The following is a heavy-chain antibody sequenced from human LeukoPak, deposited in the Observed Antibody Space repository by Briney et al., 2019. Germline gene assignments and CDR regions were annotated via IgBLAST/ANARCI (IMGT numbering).Heavy chain of an antibody. D-gene: IGHD4-17*01. V-gene: IGHV3-21*01. CDR1: GFTFSSYS. Sequence: PGGSLRLSCAASGFTFSSYSMNWVRQAPGKGLEWVSSISSSSSYMYYADSVKGRFTISRDNAKNSLYLQMNSLRAEDTAVYYCARDSYGDCVDYWGQGTLVTVSS. CDR2: ISSSSSYM. CDR3: ARDSYGDCVDY. J-gene: IGHJ4*02.